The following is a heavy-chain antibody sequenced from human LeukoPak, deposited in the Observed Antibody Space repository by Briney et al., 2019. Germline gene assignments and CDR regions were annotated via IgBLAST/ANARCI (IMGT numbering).Heavy chain of an antibody. J-gene: IGHJ4*02. CDR1: GYTLTELS. Sequence: ASVKVSCKVSGYTLTELSMHWVRQAPGKGLEWMGGFDPEDGETIYAQKFQGRVTMTEDTPTDTAYMELSSLRSEDTAVYYCATDGPVADNTPDYWGQGTLVTVSS. D-gene: IGHD6-19*01. V-gene: IGHV1-24*01. CDR2: FDPEDGET. CDR3: ATDGPVADNTPDY.